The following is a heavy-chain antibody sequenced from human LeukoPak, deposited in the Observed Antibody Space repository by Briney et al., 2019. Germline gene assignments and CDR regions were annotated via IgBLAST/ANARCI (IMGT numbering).Heavy chain of an antibody. CDR1: GYTFTSYG. CDR2: ISVYNGNT. V-gene: IGHV1-18*01. CDR3: AREIQQDRYSYARLPNEYFDY. J-gene: IGHJ4*02. Sequence: AASVKVSCKASGYTFTSYGISWVRQAPGQGLEWMGWISVYNGNTNYAQKLQGRVTMTTDTSTSTAYMELRSLRSDDTAVYYCAREIQQDRYSYARLPNEYFDYWGQGTLVTVSS. D-gene: IGHD5-18*01.